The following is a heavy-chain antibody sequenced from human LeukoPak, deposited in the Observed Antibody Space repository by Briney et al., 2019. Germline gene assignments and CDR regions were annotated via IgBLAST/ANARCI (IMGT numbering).Heavy chain of an antibody. CDR3: ARGGVDCSSTSCYGKAFDI. V-gene: IGHV1-18*01. Sequence: ASVKVSCKASGYTFTSYGIGWVRQAPGQGLEWMGWISAYNGNTNYAQKLQGRVTMTTDTSTSTAYMELRSLRSDDTAVYYCARGGVDCSSTSCYGKAFDIWGQGTMVTVSS. J-gene: IGHJ3*02. CDR1: GYTFTSYG. D-gene: IGHD2-2*01. CDR2: ISAYNGNT.